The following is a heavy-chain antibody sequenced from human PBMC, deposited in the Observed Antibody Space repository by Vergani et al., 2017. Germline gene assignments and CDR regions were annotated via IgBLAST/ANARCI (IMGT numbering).Heavy chain of an antibody. CDR1: GCTFSDYG. V-gene: IGHV3-30*02. Sequence: QVYLVESGGGVVQPGGSLRLSCAASGCTFSDYGIHWVRQAPGKGLEWVTFIRYDGNNKYYADSVKGRFTISRDISKNMVYLQMNYLKTEDTAVYYCARSSVRLYYYFKYWGQGTLVTVSS. CDR2: IRYDGNNK. J-gene: IGHJ4*02. CDR3: ARSSVRLYYYFKY. D-gene: IGHD3-16*02.